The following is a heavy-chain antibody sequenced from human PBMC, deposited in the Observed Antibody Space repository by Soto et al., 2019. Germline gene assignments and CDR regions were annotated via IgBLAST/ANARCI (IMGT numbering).Heavy chain of an antibody. D-gene: IGHD5-12*01. Sequence: SETLSLTCSVLGGSLSSYYWSWIRQPPGKGLEWIGYVYYSGRTNYSPSLKSRVTISVDTSKDQFSLKLDSVTPADTAVYYCARVEGDGYNYNNWFDPWGRGTLVTVSS. V-gene: IGHV4-59*01. CDR2: VYYSGRT. CDR3: ARVEGDGYNYNNWFDP. J-gene: IGHJ5*02. CDR1: GGSLSSYY.